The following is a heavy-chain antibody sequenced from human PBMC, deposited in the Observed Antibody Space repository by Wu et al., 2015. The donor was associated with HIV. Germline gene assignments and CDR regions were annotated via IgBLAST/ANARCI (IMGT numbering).Heavy chain of an antibody. CDR2: INPNSGGT. D-gene: IGHD3-9*01. CDR3: ARGKRGYDVLTGYYIYFDY. Sequence: QVQLVQSGAEVKKPGASMKVSCKASGYTFNDYYIQWVRQAPGQGLEWMGWINPNSGGTNYAQKFEDRVTMTRDTSITTVYMELSSLRSDDTAVYYCARGKRGYDVLTGYYIYFDYWGQGTLVTVSS. CDR1: GYTFNDYY. J-gene: IGHJ4*02. V-gene: IGHV1-2*02.